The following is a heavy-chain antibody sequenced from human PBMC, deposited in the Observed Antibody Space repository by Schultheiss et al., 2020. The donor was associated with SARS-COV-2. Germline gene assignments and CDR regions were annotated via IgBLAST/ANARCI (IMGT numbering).Heavy chain of an antibody. J-gene: IGHJ4*02. Sequence: SETLSLTCTVSGGSISSYYWSWIRQPAGKGLEWIGRIYTSGSTNYNPSLKSRVTMSVDTSKNQFSLKLSSVTAADTAVYYCASGLLSSSDGSLDYWGQGTLVTVSS. V-gene: IGHV4-4*07. D-gene: IGHD6-19*01. CDR3: ASGLLSSSDGSLDY. CDR2: IYTSGST. CDR1: GGSISSYY.